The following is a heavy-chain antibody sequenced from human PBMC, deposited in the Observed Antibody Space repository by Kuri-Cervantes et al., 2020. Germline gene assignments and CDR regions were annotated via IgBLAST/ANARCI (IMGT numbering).Heavy chain of an antibody. J-gene: IGHJ4*02. CDR3: ARGGLGRDGYNFPY. Sequence: LKISCAASGFTFSSYGMHWVRQAPGKGLEWVAVISYDGSNKYYADSVKGRFTISRDNAKNSLYLQMNSLRAEDTAVYYCARGGLGRDGYNFPYWGQGTLVTVSS. CDR1: GFTFSSYG. CDR2: ISYDGSNK. D-gene: IGHD5-24*01. V-gene: IGHV3-30*03.